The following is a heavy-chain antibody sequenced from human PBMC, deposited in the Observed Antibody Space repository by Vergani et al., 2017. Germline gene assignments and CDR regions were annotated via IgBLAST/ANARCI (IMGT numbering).Heavy chain of an antibody. V-gene: IGHV3-33*01. CDR2: TWYDGNNK. D-gene: IGHD1-14*01. J-gene: IGHJ5*02. Sequence: QVQLVESGGGVFQRGRSLRLSSAASGFTFNQYGMHWVRQAPGKGLEWVSVTWYDGNNKQYADSVKGRFTISRDNSKSTMYLQMNSLRDEDTGVYYCARDLRLLYNRFDPWGQGTLVTVSS. CDR3: ARDLRLLYNRFDP. CDR1: GFTFNQYG.